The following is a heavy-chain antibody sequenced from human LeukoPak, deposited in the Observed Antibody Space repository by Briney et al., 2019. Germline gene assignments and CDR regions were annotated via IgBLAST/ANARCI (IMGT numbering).Heavy chain of an antibody. CDR1: GGTFSSYA. Sequence: SVKVSCKASGGTFSSYAISWVRQAPGQGLEWMGGIIPIFGTANYAQKFQGRVTIAADESTSTAYMELSSLRSEDTAVYYCARSRQYDYVWGSSNAPLYYFDYWGQGTLVTVSS. CDR2: IIPIFGTA. V-gene: IGHV1-69*13. CDR3: ARSRQYDYVWGSSNAPLYYFDY. J-gene: IGHJ4*02. D-gene: IGHD3-16*01.